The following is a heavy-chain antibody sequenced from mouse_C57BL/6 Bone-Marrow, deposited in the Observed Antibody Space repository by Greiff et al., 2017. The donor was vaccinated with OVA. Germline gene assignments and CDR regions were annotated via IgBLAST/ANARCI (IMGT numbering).Heavy chain of an antibody. J-gene: IGHJ3*01. CDR2: IHPNSGST. CDR3: ARRSYSNFAWFAY. Sequence: VQLQQPGAELVKPGASVKLSCKASGYTFTSYWMHWVKQRPGQGLEWIGMIHPNSGSTNYNEKFKSKATLTVDKSSSTAYMQLSSLTSEDSAVYYCARRSYSNFAWFAYWGQGTLVTVSA. D-gene: IGHD2-5*01. V-gene: IGHV1-64*01. CDR1: GYTFTSYW.